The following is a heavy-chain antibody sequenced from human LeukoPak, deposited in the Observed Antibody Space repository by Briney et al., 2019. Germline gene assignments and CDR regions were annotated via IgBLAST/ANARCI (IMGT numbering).Heavy chain of an antibody. CDR3: ARPSGWYVTYGMDV. CDR1: GYTFTGYC. Sequence: ASVKVSCKASGYTFTGYCIYWVRQAPGQGLEWMGWINPNTGGANYAQKFQGRVTMTRDTSISTAYMELSRLRSDDTAVYYCARPSGWYVTYGMDVWGQGTTVTVSS. CDR2: INPNTGGA. J-gene: IGHJ6*02. D-gene: IGHD6-19*01. V-gene: IGHV1-2*02.